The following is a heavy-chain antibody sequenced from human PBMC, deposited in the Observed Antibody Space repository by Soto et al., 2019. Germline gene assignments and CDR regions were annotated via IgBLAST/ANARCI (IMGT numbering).Heavy chain of an antibody. CDR2: INHSGST. CDR3: ARGKYYGSGSPTVSRYYYYYGMDV. J-gene: IGHJ6*02. Sequence: PSETLSLTCAVYGGSFCGYYWSGIRQPPGKGLEWIGEINHSGSTNYNPSLKSRVTISVDTSKNQFSLKLSSVTAADTAVYYCARGKYYGSGSPTVSRYYYYYGMDVWGQGTTVTVSS. D-gene: IGHD3-10*01. CDR1: GGSFCGYY. V-gene: IGHV4-34*01.